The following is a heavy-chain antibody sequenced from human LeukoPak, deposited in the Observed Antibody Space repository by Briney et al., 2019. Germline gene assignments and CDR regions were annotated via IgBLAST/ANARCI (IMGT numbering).Heavy chain of an antibody. J-gene: IGHJ4*02. V-gene: IGHV3-74*01. CDR3: VRNFATGD. CDR2: IKGDGTAP. D-gene: IGHD1-14*01. Sequence: GGSLRLSCAASGFTFSSHLMHWVRQAQGTGLVWVSSIKGDGTAPNYADSVKGRFTISRDNAKSTLYLQMSSLRVQDTAVYHCVRNFATGDWGQGTLVTVSS. CDR1: GFTFSSHL.